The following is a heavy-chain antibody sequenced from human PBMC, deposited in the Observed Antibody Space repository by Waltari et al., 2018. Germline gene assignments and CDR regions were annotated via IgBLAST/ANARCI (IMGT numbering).Heavy chain of an antibody. J-gene: IGHJ4*02. D-gene: IGHD1-7*01. CDR3: ARTTTIKSLDY. CDR2: IGPEDGET. CDR1: GYTFTEYY. Sequence: EVQLIQSGAEVKKPGATVKISCKASGYTFTEYYMHWVQQAPGKGLEWVGRIGPEDGETKDAEKFQGRATITADTSIDTAYMELSSLRSEDTAIFYCARTTTIKSLDYWGQGTLVTVSS. V-gene: IGHV1-69-2*01.